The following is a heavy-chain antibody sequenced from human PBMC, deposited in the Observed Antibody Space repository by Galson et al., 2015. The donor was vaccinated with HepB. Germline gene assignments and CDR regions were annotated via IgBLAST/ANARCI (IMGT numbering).Heavy chain of an antibody. J-gene: IGHJ6*02. V-gene: IGHV4-39*01. D-gene: IGHD3-10*01. Sequence: SETLSLTCSVSAGSISSHSYYWGWIRQPPGKGLEWIGSIYYSGSTYYNPSLKSRVTISVDTSKSQFSLKLNSVTAADTAVYFCARHRLRDYYASGSYYYGIDVWGQGTTVTVSS. CDR2: IYYSGST. CDR3: ARHRLRDYYASGSYYYGIDV. CDR1: AGSISSHSYY.